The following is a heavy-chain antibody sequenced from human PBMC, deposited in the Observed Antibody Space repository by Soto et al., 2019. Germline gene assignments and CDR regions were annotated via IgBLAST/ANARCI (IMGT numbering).Heavy chain of an antibody. CDR1: GYTFTSYG. J-gene: IGHJ4*02. Sequence: ASVKVSCKASGYTFTSYGISWVRQAPGQGLEWMGWISAYNGNTNYAQKLQGRVTMTTDTSTSTAYMELRSLRSDDTAVYYCARDSSAVVTATFDYWGQGTLVTVSS. V-gene: IGHV1-18*01. CDR2: ISAYNGNT. D-gene: IGHD2-21*02. CDR3: ARDSSAVVTATFDY.